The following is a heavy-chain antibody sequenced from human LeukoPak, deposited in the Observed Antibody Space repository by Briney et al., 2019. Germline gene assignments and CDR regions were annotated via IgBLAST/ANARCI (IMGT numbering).Heavy chain of an antibody. D-gene: IGHD6-13*01. V-gene: IGHV4-59*01. CDR2: IYYSGST. CDR3: ARATRAAANAFDI. CDR1: GGSIGSYY. J-gene: IGHJ3*02. Sequence: PSETLSLTCTVSGGSIGSYYWSWIRQPPGKGLEWIGYIYYSGSTNYNPSLKSRVTISVDTSKNQFSLKLSSVTAADTAVYYCARATRAAANAFDIWGQGTMVTVPS.